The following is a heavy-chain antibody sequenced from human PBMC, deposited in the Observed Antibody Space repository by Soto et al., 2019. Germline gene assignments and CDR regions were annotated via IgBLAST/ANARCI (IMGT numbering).Heavy chain of an antibody. CDR2: ISSSGSTI. CDR1: GFTFSSYE. V-gene: IGHV3-48*03. D-gene: IGHD3-10*01. CDR3: ARPRRSKAFDI. J-gene: IGHJ3*02. Sequence: EVQLVESGGGLVQPGGSLRLSCAASGFTFSSYEMNWVRQAPGKGLEWVSYISSSGSTIYYADSVKGRFTISRDNAKSSLYLQMNSLRAEDTAVYYCARPRRSKAFDIWGQGTMVTVSS.